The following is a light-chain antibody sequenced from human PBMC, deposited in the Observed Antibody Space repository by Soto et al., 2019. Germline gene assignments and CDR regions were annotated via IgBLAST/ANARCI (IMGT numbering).Light chain of an antibody. V-gene: IGKV1-33*01. CDR1: QDISNY. CDR3: QQYDNLPIT. J-gene: IGKJ5*01. CDR2: DAS. Sequence: DIQMTQSPSSLSASVGDRVTITCQASQDISNYLNWHQQKPGKAPKLLIYDASNLETGVPSRFSGSGSGTDFTFTISILQPEDIATYYCQQYDNLPITFGQGTRLEIK.